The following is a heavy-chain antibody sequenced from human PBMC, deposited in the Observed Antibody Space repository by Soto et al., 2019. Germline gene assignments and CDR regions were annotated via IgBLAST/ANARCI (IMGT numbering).Heavy chain of an antibody. CDR1: GFTFSAYA. Sequence: SLRLSCVASGFTFSAYAMSWVRQAPGKGLEWVSTISTASSTYYADSVKGRFTISRDNSRNTAYLQMSSLRAEDTALYYCARAILGGTLHAFDIWGQGTVVTVSS. D-gene: IGHD3-3*01. J-gene: IGHJ3*02. CDR2: ISTASST. V-gene: IGHV3-23*05. CDR3: ARAILGGTLHAFDI.